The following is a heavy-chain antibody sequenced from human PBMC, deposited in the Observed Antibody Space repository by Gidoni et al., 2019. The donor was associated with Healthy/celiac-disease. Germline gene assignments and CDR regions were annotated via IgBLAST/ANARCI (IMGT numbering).Heavy chain of an antibody. V-gene: IGHV3-21*01. CDR2: ISSSSSYI. J-gene: IGHJ4*02. CDR3: ARESRDGYNYVSY. D-gene: IGHD5-12*01. Sequence: EVQLVESGGGLVKPGGSLRLSCAASAFTSSGYSLHWVRQAPGKGLEWVSSISSSSSYIYYADSVKGRFTISRDNAKNSLYLQMNSLRAEDTAVYYCARESRDGYNYVSYWGQGTLVTVSS. CDR1: AFTSSGYS.